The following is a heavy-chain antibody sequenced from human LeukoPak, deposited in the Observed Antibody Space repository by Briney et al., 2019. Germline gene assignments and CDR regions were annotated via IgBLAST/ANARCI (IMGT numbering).Heavy chain of an antibody. J-gene: IGHJ4*02. D-gene: IGHD4-17*01. Sequence: GGSLRLSCAASGSTFSSYGMHWVRQAPGKGLEWVVVIWYDGSNKYYADSVKGRFTISRDNSKNTLYLQMNSLRAEDTAVYYCARDANGDNPINYFDYWGQGTLVTVSS. CDR3: ARDANGDNPINYFDY. CDR1: GSTFSSYG. V-gene: IGHV3-33*01. CDR2: IWYDGSNK.